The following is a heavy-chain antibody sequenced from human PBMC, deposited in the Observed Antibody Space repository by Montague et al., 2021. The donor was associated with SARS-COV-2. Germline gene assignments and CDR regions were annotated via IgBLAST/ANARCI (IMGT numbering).Heavy chain of an antibody. D-gene: IGHD2-21*01. CDR3: ARVVGCAFDY. Sequence: TLSLTCAVSGDSISSGTYYWSWIRQPAGKGLEWIGRIYNSGSTNYNPSLKSRVTMSVDTSKNQFSLHLSAVTAADTAVYYCARVVGCAFDYWGQGTLVTVSS. V-gene: IGHV4-61*02. CDR2: IYNSGST. CDR1: GDSISSGTYY. J-gene: IGHJ4*02.